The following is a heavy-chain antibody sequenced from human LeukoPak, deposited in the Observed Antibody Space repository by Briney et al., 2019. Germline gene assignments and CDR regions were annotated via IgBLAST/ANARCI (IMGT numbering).Heavy chain of an antibody. D-gene: IGHD2-2*02. J-gene: IGHJ4*02. CDR2: FDPEDGET. V-gene: IGHV1-24*01. CDR3: ASTQAARPIVVVPAAIQAFDY. CDR1: GYTLTELS. Sequence: GASVKVSCKVSGYTLTELSMHWVRQAPGKGLEWMGGFDPEDGETIYAQKFQGRVTITTDESTSTAYMELSSLRSEDTAVYYCASTQAARPIVVVPAAIQAFDYWGQGTLVTVSS.